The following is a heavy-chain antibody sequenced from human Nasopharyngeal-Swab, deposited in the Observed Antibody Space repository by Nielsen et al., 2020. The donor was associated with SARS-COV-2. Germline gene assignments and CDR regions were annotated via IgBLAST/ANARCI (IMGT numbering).Heavy chain of an antibody. Sequence: GGSLRLSCAASGFTVSSNYMSWVRQAPGKGLEWVSVIYSGGSTYYADSVKGRFTISRHNPKNTLYLQMNSLRAEDTAVYYCARITSSSGYYYYYYYMDVWGKGTTVTVSS. CDR1: GFTVSSNY. J-gene: IGHJ6*03. CDR2: IYSGGST. CDR3: ARITSSSGYYYYYYYMDV. V-gene: IGHV3-53*04. D-gene: IGHD6-6*01.